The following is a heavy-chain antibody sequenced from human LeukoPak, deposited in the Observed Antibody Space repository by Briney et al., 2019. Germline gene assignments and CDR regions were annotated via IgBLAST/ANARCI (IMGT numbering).Heavy chain of an antibody. CDR3: ARAGTTVTTNWFDP. CDR1: GGTFSSYA. D-gene: IGHD4-17*01. Sequence: ASVKVSCKASGGTFSSYAISWVRQAPGQGLEWMGGIIPIFGTASYAQKFQGRVTITADESTSTAYMELRSLRSDDTAVYYCARAGTTVTTNWFDPWGQGTLVTVSS. V-gene: IGHV1-69*13. CDR2: IIPIFGTA. J-gene: IGHJ5*02.